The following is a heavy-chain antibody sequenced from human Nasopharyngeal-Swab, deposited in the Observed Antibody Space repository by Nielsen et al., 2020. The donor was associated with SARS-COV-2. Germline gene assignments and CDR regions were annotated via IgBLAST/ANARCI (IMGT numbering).Heavy chain of an antibody. CDR2: INPSGGST. Sequence: ASVKVSCKASGYTFTSYYMHWVRQAPGQGLEWMGIINPSGGSTSYAQKLQGRVTMTTDTSTSTAYMELRSLRSDDTAVYYCARDRYDSSGPAGYWGQGTLVTVSS. V-gene: IGHV1-46*01. CDR1: GYTFTSYY. J-gene: IGHJ4*02. CDR3: ARDRYDSSGPAGY. D-gene: IGHD3-22*01.